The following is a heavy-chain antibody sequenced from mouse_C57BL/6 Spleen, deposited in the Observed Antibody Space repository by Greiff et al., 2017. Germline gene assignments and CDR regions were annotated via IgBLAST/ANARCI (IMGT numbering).Heavy chain of an antibody. CDR1: GYTFTSYW. D-gene: IGHD1-1*01. Sequence: VQGVESGAELAKPGASVKLSCKASGYTFTSYWMHWVKQRPGQGLEWIGYINPSSGYTKYNQKFKDKATLTADKSSSTAYMQLSSLTYEDSAVYYCARWKITTVVDYWGQGTTLTVSS. V-gene: IGHV1-7*01. J-gene: IGHJ2*01. CDR2: INPSSGYT. CDR3: ARWKITTVVDY.